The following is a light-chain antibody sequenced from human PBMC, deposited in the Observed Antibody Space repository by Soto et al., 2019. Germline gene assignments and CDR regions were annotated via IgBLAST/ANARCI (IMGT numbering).Light chain of an antibody. CDR3: QQHNNWPLT. V-gene: IGKV3D-20*02. Sequence: EIVLTQSPGTLSLSPGERATLFCRASQSVSNNYLAWYQQKPGQAPRLLIYGASNRATGIPDRFSGSGSGTDFTLTISSLEPEDFAVYYCQQHNNWPLTFGQGTRLEIK. CDR2: GAS. J-gene: IGKJ5*01. CDR1: QSVSNNY.